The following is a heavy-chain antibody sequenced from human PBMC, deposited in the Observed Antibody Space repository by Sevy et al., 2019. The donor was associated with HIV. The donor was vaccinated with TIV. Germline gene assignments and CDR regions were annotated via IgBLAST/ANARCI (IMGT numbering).Heavy chain of an antibody. CDR2: ISSSSSYI. CDR3: ARVPYGDPIYYYYYYMDV. V-gene: IGHV3-21*01. CDR1: GFTFSIYS. Sequence: GGSLRLSCAASGFTFSIYSMNWVRQAPGKGLEWVSSISSSSSYIYYADSVKGRFTISRDNAKNSLYLQMNSLRAEDTAVYYCARVPYGDPIYYYYYYMDVWGKGTTVTVSS. D-gene: IGHD4-17*01. J-gene: IGHJ6*03.